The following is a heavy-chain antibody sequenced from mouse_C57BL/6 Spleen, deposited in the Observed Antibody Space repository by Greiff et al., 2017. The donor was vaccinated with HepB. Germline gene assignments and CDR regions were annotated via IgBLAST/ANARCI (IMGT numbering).Heavy chain of an antibody. CDR3: ARAFYGNYDY. V-gene: IGHV1-82*01. J-gene: IGHJ2*01. CDR1: GYAFSSSW. D-gene: IGHD2-1*01. Sequence: VQRVESGPELVKPGASVKISCKASGYAFSSSWMNWVKQRPGKGLEWIGRIYPGDGDTNYNGKFKGKATLTADKSSSTAYMQLSSLTSEDSAVYFCARAFYGNYDYWGQGTTLTVSS. CDR2: IYPGDGDT.